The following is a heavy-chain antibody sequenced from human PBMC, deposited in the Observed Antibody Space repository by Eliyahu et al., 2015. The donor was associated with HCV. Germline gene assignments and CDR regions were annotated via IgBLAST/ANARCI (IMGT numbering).Heavy chain of an antibody. CDR3: VRGTVFSAY. D-gene: IGHD1-26*01. CDR2: ISRNGDST. J-gene: IGHJ4*02. CDR1: GFSLSTYG. Sequence: EVQLVESGGGLVQPGGSLRLSCSVSGFSLSTYGFHWVRQAPGKGLEYVSGISRNGDSTYYADSVKGRFTISRDTSKNTLYLQMSSLRADDTAVYYCVRGTVFSAYWGQXTLVKVSS. V-gene: IGHV3-64D*06.